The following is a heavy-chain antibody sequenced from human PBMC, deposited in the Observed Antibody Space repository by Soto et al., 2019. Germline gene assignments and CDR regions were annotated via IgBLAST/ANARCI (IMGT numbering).Heavy chain of an antibody. CDR1: GGSFSGYY. Sequence: KTSETLSLTCAVYGGSFSGYYWSWIRQPPGKGLEWIGEINHSGSTNYNPSLKSRVTISVDTSKNQFSLKLSSVTAADTAVYYCARGGRTTIFGVVIYYYGMDVWGQGTTVT. V-gene: IGHV4-34*01. CDR3: ARGGRTTIFGVVIYYYGMDV. J-gene: IGHJ6*02. CDR2: INHSGST. D-gene: IGHD3-3*01.